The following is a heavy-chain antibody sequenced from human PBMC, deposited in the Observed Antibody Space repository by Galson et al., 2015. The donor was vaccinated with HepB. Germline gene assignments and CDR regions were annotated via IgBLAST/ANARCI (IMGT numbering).Heavy chain of an antibody. D-gene: IGHD3-10*01. V-gene: IGHV1-3*01. Sequence: SVKVSCKASGYTFTSYAMHWVRQAPGQRLEWMGWINAGNGNTKYSQKFQGRVTITRDTSASTAYMELSSLRSEDTAVYYCARGGRYYYGSGSYYTPGFDYWGQGTLVTVSS. J-gene: IGHJ4*02. CDR3: ARGGRYYYGSGSYYTPGFDY. CDR1: GYTFTSYA. CDR2: INAGNGNT.